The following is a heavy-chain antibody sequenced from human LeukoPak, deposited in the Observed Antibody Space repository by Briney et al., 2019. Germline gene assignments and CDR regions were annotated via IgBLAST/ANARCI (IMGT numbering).Heavy chain of an antibody. V-gene: IGHV3-48*03. CDR2: ISSSGSTI. CDR3: ARDKASAHYDSSGYAGY. D-gene: IGHD3-22*01. Sequence: PGGSLRLPCAASGFTFSSYEMNWVRQAPGKGLEWVSYISSSGSTIYYADSVKGRFTISRDNAKNSLYLQMNSLRAEDTAVYYCARDKASAHYDSSGYAGYWGQGTLVTVSS. J-gene: IGHJ4*02. CDR1: GFTFSSYE.